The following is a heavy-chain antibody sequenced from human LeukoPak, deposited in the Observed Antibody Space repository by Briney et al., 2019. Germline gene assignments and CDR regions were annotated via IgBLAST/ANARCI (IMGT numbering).Heavy chain of an antibody. V-gene: IGHV4-34*01. CDR3: ARAVRYCGGDCYSDGYYYMDV. J-gene: IGHJ6*03. D-gene: IGHD2-21*02. CDR1: GGSFSGYY. Sequence: SETLSLTCAVYGGSFSGYYWSWIRQPPGKGLEWIGEINHSGSTNYNPSLKSRVTISVDTSKNQFSLKLSSVTAADTAVYYCARAVRYCGGDCYSDGYYYMDVWGKGTTVTVSS. CDR2: INHSGST.